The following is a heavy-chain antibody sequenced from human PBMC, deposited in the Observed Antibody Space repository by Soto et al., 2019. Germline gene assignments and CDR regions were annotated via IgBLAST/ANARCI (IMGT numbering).Heavy chain of an antibody. V-gene: IGHV1-69*04. CDR3: AKDLRTAEGITTFVAAEQGWEH. Sequence: SVKVSCKASGGTFSSYTISWVRQAPGQGLEWMGRIIPILGIANYAQKFQGRVTITADKSTSTAYMELSSLRSEDTAVYYCAKDLRTAEGITTFVAAEQGWEHWG. D-gene: IGHD3-10*02. J-gene: IGHJ1*01. CDR2: IIPILGIA. CDR1: GGTFSSYT.